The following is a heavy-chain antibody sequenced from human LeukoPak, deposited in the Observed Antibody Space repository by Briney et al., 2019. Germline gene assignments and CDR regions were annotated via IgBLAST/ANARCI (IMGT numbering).Heavy chain of an antibody. CDR3: AKDGILTGYYTYYFDY. CDR2: ISGSGGST. D-gene: IGHD3-9*01. V-gene: IGHV3-23*01. CDR1: GFTFSSYA. Sequence: GGSLRLSCAASGFTFSSYAMSWVRQAPGKGLEWVSAISGSGGSTCYADSVKGRFTISRDNSKNTLYLQMNSLRAEDTAVYYCAKDGILTGYYTYYFDYWGQGTLVTVSS. J-gene: IGHJ4*02.